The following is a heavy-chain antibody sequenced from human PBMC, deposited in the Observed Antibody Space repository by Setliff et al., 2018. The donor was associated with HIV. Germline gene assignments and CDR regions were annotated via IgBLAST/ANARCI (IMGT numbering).Heavy chain of an antibody. CDR1: GGSFTNYY. CDR3: ARLGSGWNWVTRIDY. CDR2: INHSGST. D-gene: IGHD6-19*01. V-gene: IGHV4-34*01. J-gene: IGHJ4*02. Sequence: SETLSLTCVVYGGSFTNYYWSWIRQPPGKGLECIGEINHSGSTNYNPSLKSRVTISVDTSKHQFSLKLSSMTAADTAVYFCARLGSGWNWVTRIDYWGQGILVSVSS.